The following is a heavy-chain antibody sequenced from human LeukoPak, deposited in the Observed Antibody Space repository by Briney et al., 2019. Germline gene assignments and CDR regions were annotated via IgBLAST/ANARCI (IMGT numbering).Heavy chain of an antibody. CDR2: INRSAST. J-gene: IGHJ4*02. D-gene: IGHD1-26*01. V-gene: IGHV4-34*01. CDR3: ARDGGSYLTLDY. Sequence: SETLSLTCVLYGGSSTNYFWSWIRQPPGKGLEWIGEINRSASTNYNPSLKSRVTISIDTSKNQFSLKLSSVTAADTAVYYCARDGGSYLTLDYWGQGTLVTVSS. CDR1: GGSSTNYF.